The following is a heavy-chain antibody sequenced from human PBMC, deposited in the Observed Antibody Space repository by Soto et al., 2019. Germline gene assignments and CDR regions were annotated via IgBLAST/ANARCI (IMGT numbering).Heavy chain of an antibody. CDR1: GGSFSCYY. Sequence: SETLSLTCAVYGGSFSCYYWSWIRQPPGKGLEWIGEINHSGSTNYNPSLKSRVTISVGTSKNQFSLKLSSVTAADTAVYYCARVETTTVITEGVGYYYYYGMDVWGQGTTVTVSS. J-gene: IGHJ6*02. D-gene: IGHD4-4*01. CDR2: INHSGST. V-gene: IGHV4-34*01. CDR3: ARVETTTVITEGVGYYYYYGMDV.